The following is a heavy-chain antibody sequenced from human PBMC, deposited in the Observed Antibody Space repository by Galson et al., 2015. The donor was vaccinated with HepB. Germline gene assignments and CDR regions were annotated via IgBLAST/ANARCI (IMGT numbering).Heavy chain of an antibody. D-gene: IGHD3-22*01. CDR2: ISAYNGNT. Sequence: SVKVSCKASGYTFTSYGISWVRQAPGQGLEWMGWISAYNGNTNYAQKLQGRVTMTTDTSTSTAYMELRSLRSDDTAVYYCASPNYYDSSGYYKYYFDYWGQGTLVTVSS. CDR1: GYTFTSYG. CDR3: ASPNYYDSSGYYKYYFDY. J-gene: IGHJ4*02. V-gene: IGHV1-18*01.